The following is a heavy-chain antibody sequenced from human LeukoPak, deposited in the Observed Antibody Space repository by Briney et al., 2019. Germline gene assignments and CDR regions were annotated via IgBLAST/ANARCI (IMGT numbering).Heavy chain of an antibody. CDR1: GFTFSSYA. Sequence: GGSLRLSCAASGFTFSSYAMSWVRQAPGKGLEWVSSITGSSASTYYADSVKGRFTISRDNSKNTLYLQMNSLRAEDTAVYFCAKLDYYDTHWGQGALVTVSS. CDR2: ITGSSAST. J-gene: IGHJ4*02. V-gene: IGHV3-23*01. D-gene: IGHD3-22*01. CDR3: AKLDYYDTH.